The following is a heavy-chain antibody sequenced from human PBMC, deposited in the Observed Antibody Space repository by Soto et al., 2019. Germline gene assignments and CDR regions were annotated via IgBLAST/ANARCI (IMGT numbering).Heavy chain of an antibody. Sequence: GASVKVSCKASGYTFTSYGISWVRQAPGQGLEWMGWISAYNGNTNYAQKLQGRVTMTTDTSTSTAYMELRSLRSDDTAVYYCARDRVPYYYGSGSYYPREYYFDYWGQGTLVTV. CDR1: GYTFTSYG. D-gene: IGHD3-10*01. CDR2: ISAYNGNT. J-gene: IGHJ4*02. CDR3: ARDRVPYYYGSGSYYPREYYFDY. V-gene: IGHV1-18*01.